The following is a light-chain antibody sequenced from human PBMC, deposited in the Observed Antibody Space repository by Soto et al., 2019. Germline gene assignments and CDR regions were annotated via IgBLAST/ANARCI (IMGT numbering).Light chain of an antibody. V-gene: IGLV2-14*01. CDR3: NSFRVNRLYV. Sequence: QSALAQPASVSGSPGQTISISCTGTSSDVGGYNAVSWYQHHPGKAPKLMIYEVTHRPAGVSGRFSASKSGNTASLTITGLQAEDEADYYCNSFRVNRLYVFGTGTKLTVL. CDR1: SSDVGGYNA. J-gene: IGLJ1*01. CDR2: EVT.